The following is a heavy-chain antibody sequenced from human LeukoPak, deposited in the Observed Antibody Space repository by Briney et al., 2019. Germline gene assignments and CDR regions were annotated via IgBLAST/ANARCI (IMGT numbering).Heavy chain of an antibody. V-gene: IGHV4-4*07. D-gene: IGHD5-18*01. Sequence: SETLSLTCTVSGGSISSHYWSWGRQPAGKGLEWMARIYSSGSSNYNPFLKRRVTMSVYPSTKQLSLQVRSVTAADTAVYYCARGGRSYDSHGNFDPWGQGTLVTVSS. CDR2: IYSSGSS. J-gene: IGHJ5*02. CDR3: ARGGRSYDSHGNFDP. CDR1: GGSISSHY.